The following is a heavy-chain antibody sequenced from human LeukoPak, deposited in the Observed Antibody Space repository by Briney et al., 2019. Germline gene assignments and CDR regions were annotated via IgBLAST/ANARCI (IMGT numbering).Heavy chain of an antibody. CDR1: GFPVSNNY. CDR3: ARGRGYGAYDWNDY. Sequence: GGSLRLSCAASGFPVSNNYMTWVRRAPGKGLKWVSFIHSGGATYYADSVKGRFTISRDNSKNTLYLQMNTLRAEDTAVYYCARGRGYGAYDWNDYWGQGTLVTVSS. D-gene: IGHD5-12*01. V-gene: IGHV3-53*01. CDR2: IHSGGAT. J-gene: IGHJ4*02.